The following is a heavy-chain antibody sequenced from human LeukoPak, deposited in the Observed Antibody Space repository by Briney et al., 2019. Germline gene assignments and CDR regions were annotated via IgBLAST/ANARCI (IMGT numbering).Heavy chain of an antibody. CDR2: ISFDGTNK. CDR3: AKDVIHYYDSSGYPDY. V-gene: IGHV3-30*18. CDR1: GFSFSTYG. D-gene: IGHD3-22*01. Sequence: GRSLRLSCAASGFSFSTYGMHWVRQAPGRGLEWVAFISFDGTNKYYADSVKGRFTISRDNSKNTLYLQMNSLRAEDTAVYYCAKDVIHYYDSSGYPDYWGQGTLVTVSS. J-gene: IGHJ4*02.